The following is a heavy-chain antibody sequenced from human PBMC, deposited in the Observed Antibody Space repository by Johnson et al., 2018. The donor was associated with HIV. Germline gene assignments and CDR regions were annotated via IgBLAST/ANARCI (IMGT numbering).Heavy chain of an antibody. CDR2: ISGSGGST. CDR3: AKDQNSHRAFDI. J-gene: IGHJ3*02. CDR1: GFTVTNAW. V-gene: IGHV3-23*04. Sequence: MQLVESGGGLVKRGGSLRLSCAASGFTVTNAWMTWVRQAPGKGLEWVSAISGSGGSTYYADSVKGRFTISRDNSKNTLYMQMNSLRAEDTAVYYCAKDQNSHRAFDIWGQGTMVTVSS. D-gene: IGHD4-11*01.